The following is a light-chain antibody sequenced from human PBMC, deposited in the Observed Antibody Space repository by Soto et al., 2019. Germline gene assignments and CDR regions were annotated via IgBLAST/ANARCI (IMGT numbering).Light chain of an antibody. V-gene: IGKV3-11*01. CDR2: DAS. CDR3: QQRGSWPPSIT. Sequence: EVVLTQSPATLSLSPGDRATLSCRASQIVSHALAWYQQKPGQAPRLLIHDASSRATGIPARFSGSGSETDFTLTISSLEPEDFAVYYCQQRGSWPPSITFGQGTRLEIK. CDR1: QIVSHA. J-gene: IGKJ5*01.